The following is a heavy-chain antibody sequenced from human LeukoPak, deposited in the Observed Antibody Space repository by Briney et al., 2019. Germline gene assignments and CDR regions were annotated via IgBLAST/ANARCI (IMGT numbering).Heavy chain of an antibody. V-gene: IGHV3-64*01. J-gene: IGHJ3*02. D-gene: IGHD1-26*01. CDR1: GFTFSSYA. CDR2: ISSNGGST. Sequence: PGGSLRLSCAASGFTFSSYAMHWVRQAPGKGLEYVSAISSNGGSTYYANSVKGRFTISRDNSKNTLYLQMGSLRAEDMAVYYCARGIRGSYFDAFDIWGRGTMVTVSS. CDR3: ARGIRGSYFDAFDI.